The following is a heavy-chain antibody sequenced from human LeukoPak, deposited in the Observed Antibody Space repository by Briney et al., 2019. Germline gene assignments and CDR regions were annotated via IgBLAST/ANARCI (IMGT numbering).Heavy chain of an antibody. V-gene: IGHV4-34*01. J-gene: IGHJ4*02. CDR3: ARGRYYGSGSYYNVLDLDY. Sequence: NPSETLSLTCAVYGGSFSGYYWSWIRQPPGKGLEWIGEINHSGNTNYNPSLKSRVTISVDTSKNQFSLKLSSVTAADTAVYYCARGRYYGSGSYYNVLDLDYWGQGTLVTVSS. D-gene: IGHD3-10*01. CDR2: INHSGNT. CDR1: GGSFSGYY.